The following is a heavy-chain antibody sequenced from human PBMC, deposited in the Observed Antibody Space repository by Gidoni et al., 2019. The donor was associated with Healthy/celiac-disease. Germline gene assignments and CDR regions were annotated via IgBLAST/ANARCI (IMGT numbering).Heavy chain of an antibody. J-gene: IGHJ4*02. D-gene: IGHD3-22*01. Sequence: EVQLVESGGGVVRPGGSLRLSCAASGFTFDDYAIHLVRPPPGKGLEWVSGINWKGDSTGYADSVKGRFTISRDNAKNSLYVQMNSLRAEDTAWYYCARDQPPLRVGYFDSSGYHGDYFDYWGQGTLITVSS. CDR2: INWKGDST. CDR3: ARDQPPLRVGYFDSSGYHGDYFDY. CDR1: GFTFDDYA. V-gene: IGHV3-20*04.